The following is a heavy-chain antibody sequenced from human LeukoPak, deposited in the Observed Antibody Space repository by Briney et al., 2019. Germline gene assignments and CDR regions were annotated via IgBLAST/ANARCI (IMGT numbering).Heavy chain of an antibody. D-gene: IGHD3-3*01. CDR3: ARETHYDFWSGYYTPLGY. V-gene: IGHV4-34*01. J-gene: IGHJ4*02. Sequence: SETLSLTCAVSGGSFSGYYWSWIRQPPGKGLEWIGEINHSGSTNYNPSLKSRVTISVDTSKNQFSLKLSSVTAADTAVYYCARETHYDFWSGYYTPLGYWGQGTLVTVSS. CDR2: INHSGST. CDR1: GGSFSGYY.